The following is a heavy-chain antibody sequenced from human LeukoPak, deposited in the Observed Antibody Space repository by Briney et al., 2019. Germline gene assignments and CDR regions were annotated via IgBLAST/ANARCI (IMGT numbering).Heavy chain of an antibody. Sequence: SETLSLTCTVSGGSISSYYWSWIRQPPGKGLEWIGYIYYSGSTNYNPPLKSRVTISVDTSKNQFSLKLSSVTAADTAVYYCARGLGPYYYYGMDVWGQGTTVTVSS. CDR3: ARGLGPYYYYGMDV. D-gene: IGHD6-19*01. J-gene: IGHJ6*02. CDR1: GGSISSYY. V-gene: IGHV4-59*01. CDR2: IYYSGST.